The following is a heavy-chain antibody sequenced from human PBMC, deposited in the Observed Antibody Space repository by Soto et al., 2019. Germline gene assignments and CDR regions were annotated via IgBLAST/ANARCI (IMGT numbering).Heavy chain of an antibody. CDR2: INSDGSST. CDR3: ARECCTNGVCYLDWLDP. CDR1: GFTFSSYW. V-gene: IGHV3-74*01. Sequence: GGSLRLSCAASGFTFSSYWMHWVRQAPGKGLVWVSRINSDGSSTSYADSVKGRFTISRDNAKNTLYLQMNSLRAEDTAVYYCARECCTNGVCYLDWLDPWGQGTLVTGSS. J-gene: IGHJ5*02. D-gene: IGHD2-8*01.